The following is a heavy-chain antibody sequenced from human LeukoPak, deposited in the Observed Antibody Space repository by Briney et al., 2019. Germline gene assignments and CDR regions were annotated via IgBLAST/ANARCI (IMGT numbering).Heavy chain of an antibody. J-gene: IGHJ3*01. Sequence: SETLSLTCAVYGESFSGYYWSWIRQPPGKGLEWIGEINHSGSTNYNPSLKSRVTISVDTSKNQFSLKLSSVTAADTAVYYCARGQGDYEDWGQGTMVTVSS. V-gene: IGHV4-34*01. CDR1: GESFSGYY. CDR3: ARGQGDYED. D-gene: IGHD4-17*01. CDR2: INHSGST.